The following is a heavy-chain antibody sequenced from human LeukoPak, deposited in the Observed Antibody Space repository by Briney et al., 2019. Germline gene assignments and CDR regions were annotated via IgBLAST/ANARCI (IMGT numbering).Heavy chain of an antibody. Sequence: GGSLRLSCAASGFTFSSYAMTWVRQAPGKGLEWVAGISWNSGSIGCADSVKGRFTISRDNAKNSLYLQMNSLRAEDTALYYCAKDMSGVGATTGAFDIWGQGTMVTVSS. CDR1: GFTFSSYA. CDR2: ISWNSGSI. V-gene: IGHV3-9*01. J-gene: IGHJ3*02. CDR3: AKDMSGVGATTGAFDI. D-gene: IGHD1-26*01.